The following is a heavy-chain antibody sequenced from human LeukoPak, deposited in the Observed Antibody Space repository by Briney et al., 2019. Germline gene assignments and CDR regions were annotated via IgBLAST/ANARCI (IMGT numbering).Heavy chain of an antibody. Sequence: GGSLRLSCAASGFTVSDNYMNWVRLAPGKGLEWVSVIYSDGSTYYAGSVKGRFTISRDNAKNTLYLQMNSLRAEDTAVYYCARGDVYSGSPFDYWGQGTLVTVSS. CDR1: GFTVSDNY. J-gene: IGHJ4*02. CDR2: IYSDGST. V-gene: IGHV3-66*01. CDR3: ARGDVYSGSPFDY. D-gene: IGHD1-26*01.